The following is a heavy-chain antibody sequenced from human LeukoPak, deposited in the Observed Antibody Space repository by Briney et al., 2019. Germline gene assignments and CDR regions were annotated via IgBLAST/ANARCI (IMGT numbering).Heavy chain of an antibody. D-gene: IGHD6-13*01. V-gene: IGHV1-18*01. J-gene: IGHJ1*01. CDR1: GYTFTSYG. CDR3: ARLGGAAGSNAEYFQH. Sequence: GASVKVSCKASGYTFTSYGISWVRQAPGQGLEWTGWISAYNGNTNYAQKLQGRVTMTTDTSTSTAYMELRSLRSDDTAVYYCARLGGAAGSNAEYFQHWGQGTLVTVSS. CDR2: ISAYNGNT.